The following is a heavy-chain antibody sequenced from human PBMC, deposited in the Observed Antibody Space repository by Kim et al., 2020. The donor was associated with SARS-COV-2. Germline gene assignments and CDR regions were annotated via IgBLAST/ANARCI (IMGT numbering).Heavy chain of an antibody. CDR1: GGSISSSSYY. V-gene: IGHV4-39*01. D-gene: IGHD6-13*01. J-gene: IGHJ5*02. CDR3: ASRIAAAGTKGWFDP. CDR2: IYYSGST. Sequence: SETLSLTCTVSGGSISSSSYYWGWIRQPPGRGLEWIGSIYYSGSTYYNPSLKSRVTISVDTSKNQFSLKLSSVTAADTAVYYCASRIAAAGTKGWFDPWGQGTLVTVSS.